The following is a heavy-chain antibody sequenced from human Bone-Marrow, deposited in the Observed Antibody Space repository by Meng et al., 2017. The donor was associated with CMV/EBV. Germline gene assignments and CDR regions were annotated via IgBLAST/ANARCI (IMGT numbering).Heavy chain of an antibody. CDR3: ARGGVPAAPPGYYGMDV. V-gene: IGHV3-23*01. CDR1: GLTFSSYA. J-gene: IGHJ6*02. Sequence: GESLKISCAASGLTFSSYAMSWVRQAPGKGLEWVSAISGSGGSTYYADSVKGRFTISRDNSKNTLYLQMNSLRAEDTAVYYCARGGVPAAPPGYYGMDVWGQGTTVTVSS. D-gene: IGHD2-2*01. CDR2: ISGSGGST.